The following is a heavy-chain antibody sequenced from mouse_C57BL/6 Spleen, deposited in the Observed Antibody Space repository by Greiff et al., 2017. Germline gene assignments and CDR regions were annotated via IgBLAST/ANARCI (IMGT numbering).Heavy chain of an antibody. CDR2: IYPRSGNT. Sequence: QVHVKQSGAELARPGASVKLSCKASGYTFTSYGISWVKQRTGQGLEWIGEIYPRSGNTYYNEKFKGKATLTADKSSSTAYIELRSLTSEDAAVYFCARLNWDDNYWGQGTTLTVSS. CDR3: ARLNWDDNY. J-gene: IGHJ2*01. CDR1: GYTFTSYG. D-gene: IGHD4-1*01. V-gene: IGHV1-81*01.